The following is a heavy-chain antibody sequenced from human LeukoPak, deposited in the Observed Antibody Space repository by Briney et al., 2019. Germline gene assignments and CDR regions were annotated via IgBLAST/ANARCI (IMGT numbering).Heavy chain of an antibody. CDR2: IISKAYGGTT. CDR3: TRAIAARGGYYFDY. Sequence: GGSLRLSCTASGFTFGDYAMSWFRQAPGKGLEWVGFIISKAYGGTTEYAASVKGRFTISRDDSKSIAYLQMNSLKTEDTAVYYCTRAIAARGGYYFDYWGQGTLVTVSS. J-gene: IGHJ4*02. D-gene: IGHD6-6*01. CDR1: GFTFGDYA. V-gene: IGHV3-49*03.